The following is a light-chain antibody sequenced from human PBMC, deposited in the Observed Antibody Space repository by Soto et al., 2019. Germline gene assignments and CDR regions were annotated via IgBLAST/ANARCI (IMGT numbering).Light chain of an antibody. Sequence: DIVMTESPRSREVTAGQQASIFCXXXXSLLHSNGYNYLDWYLQKPGQSPQLLIYLGSNRASGVPDRFSGSGSGTDFTLKISRVEAEDVGVYYCMQPLQSWTFGQGTKV. CDR3: MQPLQSWT. J-gene: IGKJ1*01. V-gene: IGKV2-28*01. CDR2: LGS. CDR1: XSLLHSNGYNY.